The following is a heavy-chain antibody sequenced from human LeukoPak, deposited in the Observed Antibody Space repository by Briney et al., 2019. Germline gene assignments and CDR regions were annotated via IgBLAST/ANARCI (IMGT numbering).Heavy chain of an antibody. CDR1: GFTFSSYA. V-gene: IGHV3-23*01. CDR3: AKGGPLGYCSGGSCYPDAFDI. D-gene: IGHD2-15*01. CDR2: ISGSGGST. J-gene: IGHJ3*02. Sequence: GGSPRLSCAASGFTFSSYAMSWVRQAPGKGLEWVSAISGSGGSTYYADSVKGRFTISRDNSKNTLYLQMNSLRAEDTAVYYCAKGGPLGYCSGGSCYPDAFDIWGQGTMVTVSS.